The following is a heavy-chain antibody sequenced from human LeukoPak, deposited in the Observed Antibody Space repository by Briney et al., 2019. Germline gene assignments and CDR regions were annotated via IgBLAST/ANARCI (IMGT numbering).Heavy chain of an antibody. J-gene: IGHJ6*02. CDR3: ASRSEFGSGWVDAGDYYYGMDV. CDR2: MNPNSGNT. Sequence: GASVKVSCKASGYTFTSYDINWVRQATGQGLEWMGWMNPNSGNTGYAQKFQGRVTMTRNTSISTAYMELSNLRSEDTAVYYCASRSEFGSGWVDAGDYYYGMDVWGQGTTVTVSS. CDR1: GYTFTSYD. D-gene: IGHD6-19*01. V-gene: IGHV1-8*01.